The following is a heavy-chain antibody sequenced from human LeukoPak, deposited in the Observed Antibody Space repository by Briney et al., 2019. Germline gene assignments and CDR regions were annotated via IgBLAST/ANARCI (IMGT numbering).Heavy chain of an antibody. CDR1: GGSISSYY. J-gene: IGHJ4*02. V-gene: IGHV4-59*01. D-gene: IGHD3-10*01. Sequence: SETLSLTCTVSGGSISSYYWSWTRQPPGKGLEWVGYIYYSGSTNYNPSLKSRVTISADTSKNQFSLKLTSVTAADTAVYYCARGGTYGSDYWGQGTLVTVSS. CDR3: ARGGTYGSDY. CDR2: IYYSGST.